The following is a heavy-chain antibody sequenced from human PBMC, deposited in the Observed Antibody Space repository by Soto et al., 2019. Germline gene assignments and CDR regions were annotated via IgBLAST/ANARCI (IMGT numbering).Heavy chain of an antibody. Sequence: QVQLVQSGAEVKKPWASVKVSCKASGYTCTSYGISWVRKAPGQEREWMGWISAYNGNTNYAQKLQGRVTMTTDTSTSTAYMELRILRSDDTAVYYCASLWVAARNDAFDLWGQGTMVTVSS. CDR3: ASLWVAARNDAFDL. V-gene: IGHV1-18*04. J-gene: IGHJ3*01. CDR1: GYTCTSYG. CDR2: ISAYNGNT. D-gene: IGHD6-6*01.